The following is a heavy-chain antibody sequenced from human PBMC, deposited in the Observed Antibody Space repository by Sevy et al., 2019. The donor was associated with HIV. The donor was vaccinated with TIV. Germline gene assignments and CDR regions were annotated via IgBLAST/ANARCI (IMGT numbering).Heavy chain of an antibody. Sequence: GGSLRLSCAASGFRFSSYAMHWVRQAPGKGLEAVAVISYDGTYKYYVDSVKGRFSVYRDNSKNTLFLQLNALRVEDTAVYYCAKDDAWESWSSWGFDYWGLGTLVTVSS. J-gene: IGHJ4*02. CDR1: GFRFSSYA. V-gene: IGHV3-30*18. D-gene: IGHD1-26*01. CDR3: AKDDAWESWSSWGFDY. CDR2: ISYDGTYK.